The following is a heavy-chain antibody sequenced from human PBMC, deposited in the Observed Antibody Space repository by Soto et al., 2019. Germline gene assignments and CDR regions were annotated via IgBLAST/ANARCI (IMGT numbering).Heavy chain of an antibody. CDR3: AKARDTDWFDP. Sequence: QVQLVESGGGVVQPGRSLRLSCAASGFTFSSYGMHWVRQAPGKGLEWVAVISYDGSNKYYADSVKGRFTISRDNSKNTLYLQMNSLRAEDTAVYYCAKARDTDWFDPWGQGTLVTVSS. CDR2: ISYDGSNK. CDR1: GFTFSSYG. J-gene: IGHJ5*02. V-gene: IGHV3-30*18.